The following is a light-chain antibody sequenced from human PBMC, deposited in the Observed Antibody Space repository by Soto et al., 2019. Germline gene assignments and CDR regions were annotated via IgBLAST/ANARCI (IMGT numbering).Light chain of an antibody. J-gene: IGLJ2*01. Sequence: QSALTQPASVSGSPGQSITISCTGTSNDVGGYNYVSWYQQHPGKAPKLMIYDVTNRPSGVSNRFSGSKSGNTASLTIFGLQTEDEADYYCSSYASSSTVLFGGGTKVTVL. CDR1: SNDVGGYNY. CDR2: DVT. CDR3: SSYASSSTVL. V-gene: IGLV2-14*03.